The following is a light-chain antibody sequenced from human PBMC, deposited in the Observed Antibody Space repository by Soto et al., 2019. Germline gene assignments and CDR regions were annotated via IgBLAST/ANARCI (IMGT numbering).Light chain of an antibody. CDR2: GVN. J-gene: IGLJ1*01. CDR1: YSDIGTYDS. V-gene: IGLV2-14*01. CDR3: TSYTRDTTYV. Sequence: QSALTQPASVSGSPGQSITVSCTGTYSDIGTYDSVSWYQHHPGRAPKLLIFGVNRRPSGISYRFSASKSGNTASLTISGLQAEDEADYYCTSYTRDTTYVFGAGKKVNV.